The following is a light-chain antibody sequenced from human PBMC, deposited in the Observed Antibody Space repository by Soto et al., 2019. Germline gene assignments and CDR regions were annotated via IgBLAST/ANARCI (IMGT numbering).Light chain of an antibody. CDR1: SSDVGGYNY. CDR3: SSYTSSSNPVV. CDR2: DVS. V-gene: IGLV2-14*01. Sequence: QSALTQPASVSGSPGQSITISCTGTSSDVGGYNYVSWYQQHPGKAPKLMIYDVSNRPSGVSNRFSGSKSGNTASLTISGLQAEDEADYYFSSYTSSSNPVVFGGGTKLTVL. J-gene: IGLJ2*01.